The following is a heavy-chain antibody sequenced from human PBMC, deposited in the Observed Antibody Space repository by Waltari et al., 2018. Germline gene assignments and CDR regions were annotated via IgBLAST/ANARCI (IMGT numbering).Heavy chain of an antibody. CDR2: IYYSGST. Sequence: QVQLQESGPGLVKPSETLSLTCTVSGGSISSYYWSWIRQPPGKGLEWIGYIYYSGSTNYNPSLKSRVTISVDTSKNQFSLKLSSVTAADTAVYYCARDYGGGFGYWGQGTLVTVSS. V-gene: IGHV4-59*01. D-gene: IGHD3-16*01. J-gene: IGHJ4*02. CDR1: GGSISSYY. CDR3: ARDYGGGFGY.